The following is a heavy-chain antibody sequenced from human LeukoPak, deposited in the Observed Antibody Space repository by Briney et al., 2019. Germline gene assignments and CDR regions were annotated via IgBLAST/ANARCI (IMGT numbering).Heavy chain of an antibody. Sequence: SGGSLRLSCAASGFTVSSNYMSWVRQAPGKGLEWVSVIYSGGSTYYADSVKGRFTISRDNSKNTLYLQMNSLRAEDTAVYYCAKSPPRDCSSSSSSRFYYFDYGGQETLVTVPS. CDR3: AKSPPRDCSSSSSSRFYYFDY. D-gene: IGHD2-2*01. J-gene: IGHJ4*02. CDR1: GFTVSSNY. CDR2: IYSGGST. V-gene: IGHV3-53*01.